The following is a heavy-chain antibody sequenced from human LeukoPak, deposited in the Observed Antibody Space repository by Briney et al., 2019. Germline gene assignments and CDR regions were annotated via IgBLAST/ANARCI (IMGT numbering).Heavy chain of an antibody. V-gene: IGHV1-69*01. CDR2: IIPIFGTA. CDR1: GGTFSSYA. J-gene: IGHJ4*02. Sequence: ASVKVSCKASGGTFSSYAISWVRQAPGQGLEWMGGIIPIFGTANYAQKFQGRVTITADESTSTAYMELSSLRSEDTAVYYCAREGVVPAALDYWGREPWSPSPQ. D-gene: IGHD2-2*01. CDR3: AREGVVPAALDY.